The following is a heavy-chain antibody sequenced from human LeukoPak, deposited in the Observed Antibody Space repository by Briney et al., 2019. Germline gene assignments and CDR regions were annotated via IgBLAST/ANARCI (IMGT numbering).Heavy chain of an antibody. D-gene: IGHD6-13*01. CDR3: ARDSAAAGTWNGRSPNRRPDGMDV. Sequence: GASVKVSCKASGGTFSSYAISWVRQAPGQGLEWMGRIIPILGIANYAQKFQGRVTITADKSTSTAYMELSSLRSEDTAVYYCARDSAAAGTWNGRSPNRRPDGMDVWGQGTTVTVSS. V-gene: IGHV1-69*04. CDR1: GGTFSSYA. J-gene: IGHJ6*02. CDR2: IIPILGIA.